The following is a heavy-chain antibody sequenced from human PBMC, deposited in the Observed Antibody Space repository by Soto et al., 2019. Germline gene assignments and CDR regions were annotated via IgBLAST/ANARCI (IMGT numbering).Heavy chain of an antibody. D-gene: IGHD2-8*02. V-gene: IGHV4-34*01. J-gene: IGHJ4*02. Sequence: QVQLQQWGAGLLKPSETLSLTCAVYGGSFSGYYWTWIRQPPGTGLEWMGEINHSGSTNYNPSLKSRVTISVDTSKNQFSLKLTSLTAADTAVYYCARDKITGLFDYWGQGTLVTVSS. CDR3: ARDKITGLFDY. CDR1: GGSFSGYY. CDR2: INHSGST.